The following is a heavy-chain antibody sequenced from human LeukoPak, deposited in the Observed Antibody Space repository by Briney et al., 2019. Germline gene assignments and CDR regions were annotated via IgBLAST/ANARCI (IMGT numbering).Heavy chain of an antibody. CDR3: AGTKVLMAHGGY. D-gene: IGHD2-8*01. Sequence: SETLSLTCSVSGGSISSYYWSWIRQPPGKGLEWIGYIYYSGRTSYNPCLKSRVTISVDTSKNQFSLRLSSVTAADTAVYYCAGTKVLMAHGGYWGQGTLVTVSS. J-gene: IGHJ4*02. CDR1: GGSISSYY. V-gene: IGHV4-59*01. CDR2: IYYSGRT.